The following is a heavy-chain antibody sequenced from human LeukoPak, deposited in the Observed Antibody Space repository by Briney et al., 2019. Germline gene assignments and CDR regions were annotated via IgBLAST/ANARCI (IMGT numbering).Heavy chain of an antibody. CDR3: ARDVEGPAVNWWPNYYYYYYGMDV. Sequence: QPGGSLRLSCAASGFTFSSYWMSWVRQAPGKGLEWVANIKQDGSEKYYVDSVKGRFTISRDNAKNSLYLQMNSLRAEDTAVYYCARDVEGPAVNWWPNYYYYYYGMDVWGQGTTVTVSS. CDR1: GFTFSSYW. V-gene: IGHV3-7*01. D-gene: IGHD2-2*01. J-gene: IGHJ6*02. CDR2: IKQDGSEK.